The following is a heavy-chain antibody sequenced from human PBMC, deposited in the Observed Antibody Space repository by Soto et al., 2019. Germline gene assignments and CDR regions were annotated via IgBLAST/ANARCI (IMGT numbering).Heavy chain of an antibody. CDR2: INHSGST. CDR3: ARGLLRPRFNYYYYGMDV. J-gene: IGHJ6*02. CDR1: GGSFSGYY. Sequence: SETLSLTCAVYGGSFSGYYWSWIRQPPGKGLEWIGEINHSGSTNYNPSLKSRVTISVDTSKNQFSLKLSSVTAADTAVYYCARGLLRPRFNYYYYGMDVWGQGTTVT. V-gene: IGHV4-34*01. D-gene: IGHD1-26*01.